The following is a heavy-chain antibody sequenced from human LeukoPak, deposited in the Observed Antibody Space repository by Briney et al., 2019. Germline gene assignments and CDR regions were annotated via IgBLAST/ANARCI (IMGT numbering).Heavy chain of an antibody. CDR1: GFTLSSYS. Sequence: PGGSLRLSCAASGFTLSSYSMNWVRQAPGKGLEWVSYISSSSSTIYYADSVKGRFTISRDNAKNSLYLQMNSLRAEDTAVYYCARTAVSSGWYPYYFDYWGQGTLVTVSS. CDR2: ISSSSSTI. J-gene: IGHJ4*02. CDR3: ARTAVSSGWYPYYFDY. D-gene: IGHD6-19*01. V-gene: IGHV3-48*01.